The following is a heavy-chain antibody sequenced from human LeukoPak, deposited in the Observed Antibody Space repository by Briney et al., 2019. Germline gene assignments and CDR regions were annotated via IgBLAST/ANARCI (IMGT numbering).Heavy chain of an antibody. J-gene: IGHJ3*02. CDR2: IYYSGST. CDR3: ARLAYVHAFDI. V-gene: IGHV4-59*01. CDR1: GGSISSYY. Sequence: PSETLSLTCTVSGGSISSYYWSWIRQPPGKGLEWIGYIYYSGSTNYNPSLKGRVTISVDTSKNQFSLKLSSVTAADTAVYYCARLAYVHAFDIWGQGTMVTVSS. D-gene: IGHD3-16*01.